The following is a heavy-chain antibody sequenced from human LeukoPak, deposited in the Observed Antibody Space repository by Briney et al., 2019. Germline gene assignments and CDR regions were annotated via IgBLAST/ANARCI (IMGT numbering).Heavy chain of an antibody. CDR2: FDPEDGET. D-gene: IGHD3-3*01. V-gene: IGHV1-24*01. CDR3: AHTVPFDYDFWSGSLVY. J-gene: IGHJ4*02. Sequence: ASVKVSCKVSGYTLTELSMHWVRQAPGKGLEWMGGFDPEDGETIYAQKFQGRVTMTEDTSTDTAYMELSSLRSEDTAVYYCAHTVPFDYDFWSGSLVYWGQGTLVTVSS. CDR1: GYTLTELS.